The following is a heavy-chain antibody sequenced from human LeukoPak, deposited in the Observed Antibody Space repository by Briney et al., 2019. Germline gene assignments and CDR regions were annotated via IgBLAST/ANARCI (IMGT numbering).Heavy chain of an antibody. CDR2: INAGNGNT. CDR3: ARAPYYYGSGSYVDV. J-gene: IGHJ6*03. V-gene: IGHV1-3*03. Sequence: EASVKVSCKASGYTFTSYAMHWVRQAPGQRLEWMGWINAGNGNTKYSQEFQGRVTITRDTSASTAYMELSSLISEAMAVYYCARAPYYYGSGSYVDVWGKGTTVTVSS. CDR1: GYTFTSYA. D-gene: IGHD3-10*01.